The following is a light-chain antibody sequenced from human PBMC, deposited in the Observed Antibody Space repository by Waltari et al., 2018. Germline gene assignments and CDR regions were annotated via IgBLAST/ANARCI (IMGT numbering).Light chain of an antibody. CDR1: SGSVSTTSY. J-gene: IGLJ3*02. CDR3: LVYMGSGIWV. Sequence: QTVVTQEPSLSVSPGGTVTRTCALSSGSVSTTSYVSWYQQTPGQAPRTLVYKINSRSSGVPDLFSGSILGNKAALTITGAQADDESDYYCLVYMGSGIWVFGGGTKLTVL. CDR2: KIN. V-gene: IGLV8-61*01.